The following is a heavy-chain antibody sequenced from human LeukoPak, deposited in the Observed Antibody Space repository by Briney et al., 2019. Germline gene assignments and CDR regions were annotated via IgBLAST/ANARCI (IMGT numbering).Heavy chain of an antibody. Sequence: SETLSLTCTVSGGSINSYFWSWIRQPPGKGLEWIGYIYYSGNTNYNPSLKSRVTISVDTSKNQFSLMPSSVTAADTAVYYCARTSDPGYFDYWGQGTLVTVSS. CDR2: IYYSGNT. J-gene: IGHJ4*02. V-gene: IGHV4-59*01. CDR1: GGSINSYF. CDR3: ARTSDPGYFDY.